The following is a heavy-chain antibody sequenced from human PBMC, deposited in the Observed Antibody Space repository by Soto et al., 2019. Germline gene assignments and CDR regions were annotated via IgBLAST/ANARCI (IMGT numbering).Heavy chain of an antibody. D-gene: IGHD4-17*01. CDR2: INPSGGST. CDR1: GYTFTSYY. CDR3: ARVADGAAVVYYGDYPYYFDY. V-gene: IGHV1-46*03. J-gene: IGHJ4*02. Sequence: ASVKVSCKASGYTFTSYYMHWVRQAPGEGLEWMGIINPSGGSTSYAQKFQGRVTMTRDTSTSTVYMELSSLRSEDTAVYYCARVADGAAVVYYGDYPYYFDYRGQGTLVTVSS.